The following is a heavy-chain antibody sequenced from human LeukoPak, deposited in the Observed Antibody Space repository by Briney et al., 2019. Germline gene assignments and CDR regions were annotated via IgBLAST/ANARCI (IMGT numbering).Heavy chain of an antibody. J-gene: IGHJ6*02. CDR1: GGSTSSYY. CDR2: IYTSGST. Sequence: SETLSLTCTVSGGSTSSYYWSWIRQPAGKGLEWIGRIYTSGSTNYNPSLESRVTISIDTSKNQFSLKVNSLTAADTAVYYCARTGYYASGSSYYYGMDVWGQGTTVTVSS. CDR3: ARTGYYASGSSYYYGMDV. V-gene: IGHV4-4*07. D-gene: IGHD3-10*01.